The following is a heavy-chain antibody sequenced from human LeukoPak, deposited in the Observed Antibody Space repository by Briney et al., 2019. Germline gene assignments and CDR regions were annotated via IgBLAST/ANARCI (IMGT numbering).Heavy chain of an antibody. V-gene: IGHV4-59*01. CDR2: VNSNGGT. CDR1: GGSISTFS. CDR3: ARDAGGTWFDP. J-gene: IGHJ5*02. Sequence: PSETLSLTCTVSGGSISTFSWNWIRQPPGQGLEWIGYVNSNGGTYNNSSLKSRVTVSLDMSKNQFSLKLSSATAADTAVYYCARDAGGTWFDPWGQGILVTVSS.